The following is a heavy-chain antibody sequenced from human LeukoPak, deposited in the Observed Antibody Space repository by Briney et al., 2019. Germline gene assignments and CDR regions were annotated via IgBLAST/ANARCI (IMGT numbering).Heavy chain of an antibody. D-gene: IGHD4-23*01. CDR1: GFTFSSYS. Sequence: GGSLRLSCAASGFTFSSYSMNWVRQAPGKGLEWVSYISSSSSTIYYADSVKGRFTISRDNAKNSLYLQMNSLRAEDTAVYYCARDLNGGNSQIDYYYGMDVWGQGTTVTVSS. J-gene: IGHJ6*02. CDR2: ISSSSSTI. CDR3: ARDLNGGNSQIDYYYGMDV. V-gene: IGHV3-48*01.